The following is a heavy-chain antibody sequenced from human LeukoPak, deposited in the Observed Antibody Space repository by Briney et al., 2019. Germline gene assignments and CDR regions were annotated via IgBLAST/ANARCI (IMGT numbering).Heavy chain of an antibody. D-gene: IGHD3-9*01. CDR2: ITDSGRTI. CDR3: ANLHYDILTGYIYYFDY. Sequence: GALRLSCAASGFTFSTYEMNWVRQAPGKGLEWVSYITDSGRTIYYADSVKGRFTISRDNSKNTLYLQMNSLRAEDTAVYYCANLHYDILTGYIYYFDYWGQGTLVTVSS. CDR1: GFTFSTYE. J-gene: IGHJ4*02. V-gene: IGHV3-48*03.